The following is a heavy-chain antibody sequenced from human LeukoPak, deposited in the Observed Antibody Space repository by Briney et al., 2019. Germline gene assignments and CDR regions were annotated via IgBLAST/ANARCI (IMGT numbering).Heavy chain of an antibody. CDR2: IYSGGST. J-gene: IGHJ4*02. D-gene: IGHD6-13*01. V-gene: IGHV3-66*01. CDR3: ARDRGGSSWPKGAFDW. CDR1: GFTVSSNY. Sequence: GGSLRLSCAASGFTVSSNYMSWVRQAPGKGLEWVSVIYSGGSTYFANSVKGRFTISRDNSKYTLYPQMNSLRAEDTAVYFCARDRGGSSWPKGAFDWWGQGTLVAVSS.